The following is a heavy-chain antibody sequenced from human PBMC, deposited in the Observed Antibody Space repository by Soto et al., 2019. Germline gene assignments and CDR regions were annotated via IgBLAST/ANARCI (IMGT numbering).Heavy chain of an antibody. J-gene: IGHJ1*01. D-gene: IGHD3-10*01. CDR1: GYTFTSYD. CDR3: ARSPRNYYALGSYSYFRH. CDR2: MNPNNGNT. V-gene: IGHV1-8*01. Sequence: ASVKVSCKASGYTFTSYDISCVRQATGQVLEWMGWMNPNNGNTDYPPKFQGRVTMTMNTSIGTAYMELSSLRSEDTAVYYCARSPRNYYALGSYSYFRHWGQGTLVTVSS.